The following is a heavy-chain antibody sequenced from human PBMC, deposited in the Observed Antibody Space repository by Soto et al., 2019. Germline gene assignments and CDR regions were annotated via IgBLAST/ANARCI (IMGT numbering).Heavy chain of an antibody. CDR2: IKTKTQGETT. J-gene: IGHJ4*02. V-gene: IGHV3-15*07. D-gene: IGHD1-26*01. CDR3: TTGSVEGY. Sequence: EVQLVESGGGLVKPGGSLRLSCAASGFTISGAWMNWVRQAPGKGLEWVGRIKTKTQGETTDYAAHVKGRYTLSRDDSDNTPSLHMNRLKIEDTAVYYCTTGSVEGYWGQGTMVTFSS. CDR1: GFTISGAW.